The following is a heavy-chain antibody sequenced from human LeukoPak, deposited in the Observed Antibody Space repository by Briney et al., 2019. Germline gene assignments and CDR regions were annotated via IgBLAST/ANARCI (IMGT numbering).Heavy chain of an antibody. CDR3: ARGYDSSGSWFDP. CDR2: IYYSGST. Sequence: SETLSLTCTVSGGSVSSGSYYWSWIRQPPGKGLEWIGYIYYSGSTNYNPSLKSRVTISVDTSKNQFSLKLSSVTAADTAVYYCARGYDSSGSWFDPWGQGTLVTVSS. J-gene: IGHJ5*02. CDR1: GGSVSSGSYY. V-gene: IGHV4-61*01. D-gene: IGHD3-22*01.